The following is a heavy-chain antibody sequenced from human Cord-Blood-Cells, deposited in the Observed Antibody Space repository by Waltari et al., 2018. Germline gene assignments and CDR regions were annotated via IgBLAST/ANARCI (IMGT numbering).Heavy chain of an antibody. D-gene: IGHD5-12*01. CDR1: GYTFTSYD. CDR3: ARAWGYTINACDI. J-gene: IGHJ3*02. V-gene: IGHV1-8*01. Sequence: QVQLVQSGAEVKKPGASVKVSCKASGYTFTSYDINWVRQATGQGLEWMGWMNPNSGTTGDAQKFQGIVTMTRNTSISTAYMELSSLRSEDTAVYYGARAWGYTINACDIWGQGTMVTVSS. CDR2: MNPNSGTT.